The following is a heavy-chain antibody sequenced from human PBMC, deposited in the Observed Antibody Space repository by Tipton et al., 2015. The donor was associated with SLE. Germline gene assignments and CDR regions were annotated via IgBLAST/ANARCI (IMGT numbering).Heavy chain of an antibody. V-gene: IGHV3-30*04. Sequence: SLRLSCAASGFTFRSYAMHWVRQAPGKGLEWVAVISYDGSNKYYADSVKGRFTISRDNSKNTLYLQMNSLRAEDTAVYYCARDCPAATCYYYYMDVWGKGTTVTVSS. CDR1: GFTFRSYA. D-gene: IGHD2-2*01. CDR3: ARDCPAATCYYYYMDV. CDR2: ISYDGSNK. J-gene: IGHJ6*03.